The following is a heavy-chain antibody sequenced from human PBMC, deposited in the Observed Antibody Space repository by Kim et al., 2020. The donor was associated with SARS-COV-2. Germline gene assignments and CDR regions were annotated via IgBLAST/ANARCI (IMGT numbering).Heavy chain of an antibody. CDR3: ARGRARSDY. CDR2: GGT. D-gene: IGHD6-6*01. V-gene: IGHV1-2*02. Sequence: GGTNYAQKFQGRVTMTRDTSISTAYMELSRLRSDDTAVYYCARGRARSDYWGQGTLVTVSS. J-gene: IGHJ4*02.